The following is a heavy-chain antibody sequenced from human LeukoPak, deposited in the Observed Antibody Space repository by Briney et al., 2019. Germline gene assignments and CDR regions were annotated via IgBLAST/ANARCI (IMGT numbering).Heavy chain of an antibody. V-gene: IGHV3-64*01. Sequence: GGSLRLSCATSGFTFSSYAMPWVRQTPGKGLEYVSAISSNGGSTYYANSVKGRFTISRDNPKNTLYLQMGSLRAEDLAVYYCARDFFEGTSSAPGYWGQGTLVTVSS. CDR1: GFTFSSYA. D-gene: IGHD6-19*01. CDR2: ISSNGGST. CDR3: ARDFFEGTSSAPGY. J-gene: IGHJ4*02.